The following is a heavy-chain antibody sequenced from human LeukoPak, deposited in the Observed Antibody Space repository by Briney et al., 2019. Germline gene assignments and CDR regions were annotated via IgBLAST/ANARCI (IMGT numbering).Heavy chain of an antibody. D-gene: IGHD2-8*02. V-gene: IGHV3-30*04. CDR2: ISYDGSNK. Sequence: PGGSLRLSCAASGFTFSSYAMHWVRQAPGKGLEWVAVISYDGSNKYYADSVKGRFTISRDNSKNTLYLQMNSLRAEDTAVYYCARDASGGAYYFDCWGQGTLVTVSS. J-gene: IGHJ4*02. CDR1: GFTFSSYA. CDR3: ARDASGGAYYFDC.